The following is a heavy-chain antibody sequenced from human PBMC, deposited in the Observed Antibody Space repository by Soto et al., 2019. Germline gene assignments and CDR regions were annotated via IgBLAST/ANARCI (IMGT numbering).Heavy chain of an antibody. CDR2: IYHSGST. J-gene: IGHJ6*02. V-gene: IGHV4-4*02. CDR1: GGSIISSNW. CDR3: ASVDGTLGYHGMDV. D-gene: IGHD1-1*01. Sequence: QVQVQESGPGLVKPSGTLSLTCAVSGGSIISSNWWSWVRQPPGKGLEWIGEIYHSGSTTYKPSLKSRVTISVDKSKPHFSLNLSSVTAADTAVYYCASVDGTLGYHGMDVWGQGTTVTVSS.